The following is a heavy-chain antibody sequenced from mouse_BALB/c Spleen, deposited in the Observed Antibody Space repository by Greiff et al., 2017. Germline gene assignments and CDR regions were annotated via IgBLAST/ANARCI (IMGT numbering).Heavy chain of an antibody. V-gene: IGHV5-6-3*01. Sequence: EVQRVESGGGLVQPGGSLKLSCAASGFTFSSYGMSWVRQTPDKRLELVATINSNGGSTYYPDSVKGRFTISRDNAKNTLYLQMSSLKSEDTAMYYCARVATGSPWFAYWGQGTLVTVSA. CDR3: ARVATGSPWFAY. CDR2: INSNGGST. CDR1: GFTFSSYG. D-gene: IGHD1-1*01. J-gene: IGHJ3*01.